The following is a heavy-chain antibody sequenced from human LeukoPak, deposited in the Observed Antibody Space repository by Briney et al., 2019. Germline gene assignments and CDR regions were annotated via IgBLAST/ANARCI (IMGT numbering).Heavy chain of an antibody. CDR2: ISGSGGST. Sequence: GGSLRLSCAASGFTFSSYGMHWVRQAPGKGLEWVSAISGSGGSTYYADSVKGRFTISRDNSKNTLCLQMNSLRAEDTAVYYCAKGSSSWYLYFQHWGQGTLVTVSS. V-gene: IGHV3-23*01. CDR3: AKGSSSWYLYFQH. J-gene: IGHJ1*01. D-gene: IGHD6-13*01. CDR1: GFTFSSYG.